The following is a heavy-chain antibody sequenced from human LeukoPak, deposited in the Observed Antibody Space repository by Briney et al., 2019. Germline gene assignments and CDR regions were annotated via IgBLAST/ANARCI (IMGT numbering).Heavy chain of an antibody. CDR2: ISGSGGST. Sequence: GGSLRLSCAASGFTFSSYAMSWVRQAPGKGLEWVSAISGSGGSTYYADSVKGRFTISRDDSKNTLYLQMNSLRAEDTAVYYCAKTVFLNYYDSSGYPYYFDYWGQGTLVTVSS. J-gene: IGHJ4*02. CDR1: GFTFSSYA. CDR3: AKTVFLNYYDSSGYPYYFDY. D-gene: IGHD3-22*01. V-gene: IGHV3-23*01.